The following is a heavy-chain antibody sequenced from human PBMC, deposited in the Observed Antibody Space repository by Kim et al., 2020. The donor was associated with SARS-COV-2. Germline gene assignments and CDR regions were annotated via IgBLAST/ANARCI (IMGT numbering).Heavy chain of an antibody. Sequence: ASVKVSCKASGYTFTSYYMHWVRQAPGQGLEWMGIINPSGGSTSYAQKFQGRVTMTRDTSTSTVYMELSSLRSEDTAVYYCATGRLVGATSPGYYYYYGMDVWGQGTTVTVSS. D-gene: IGHD1-26*01. CDR3: ATGRLVGATSPGYYYYYGMDV. CDR1: GYTFTSYY. V-gene: IGHV1-46*01. CDR2: INPSGGST. J-gene: IGHJ6*02.